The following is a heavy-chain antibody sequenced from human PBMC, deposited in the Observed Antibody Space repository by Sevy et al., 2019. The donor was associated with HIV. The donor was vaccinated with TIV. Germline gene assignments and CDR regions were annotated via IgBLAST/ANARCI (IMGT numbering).Heavy chain of an antibody. CDR1: GDSVSSNSAA. V-gene: IGHV6-1*01. J-gene: IGHJ5*02. D-gene: IGHD6-19*01. CDR2: TYYRSKWYN. CDR3: AWGYHSGWYSFDP. Sequence: SQTLSLTPAISGDSVSSNSAAWNWIRQSPSRGLEWLGRTYYRSKWYNDYAGSVKSRVTINPETSKNQFYLQLNSGTPVETAVYDCAWGYHSGWYSFDPWGQGTLVTVSS.